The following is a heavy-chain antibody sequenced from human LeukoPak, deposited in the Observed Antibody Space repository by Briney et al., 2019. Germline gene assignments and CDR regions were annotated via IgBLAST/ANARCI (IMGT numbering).Heavy chain of an antibody. CDR1: GFTFSGSA. CDR3: AKVEYSSHIPQH. V-gene: IGHV3-23*01. Sequence: GGSLRLSCAASGFTFSGSAMSWVRQAPGKGLEWVSSISGSGGSTYYADSVKGRFTISRDNSKNTQYLQMNSLRAEDTAVYYCAKVEYSSHIPQHWGQGTLVTVSS. CDR2: ISGSGGST. J-gene: IGHJ1*01. D-gene: IGHD6-6*01.